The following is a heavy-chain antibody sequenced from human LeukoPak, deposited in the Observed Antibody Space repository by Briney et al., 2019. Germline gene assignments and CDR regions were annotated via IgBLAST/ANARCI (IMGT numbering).Heavy chain of an antibody. Sequence: GGSLRLSCAGSGFTFSRYGFNWVRQAPGKGLEWVAVISYDGSNKYYADSVKGRFTISRDNSKNTLYLQMNSLRAEDTAVYYCAKDAAPLYDILTGYYSDDAFDIWGQGTMVTVSS. CDR3: AKDAAPLYDILTGYYSDDAFDI. CDR1: GFTFSRYG. D-gene: IGHD3-9*01. CDR2: ISYDGSNK. V-gene: IGHV3-30*18. J-gene: IGHJ3*02.